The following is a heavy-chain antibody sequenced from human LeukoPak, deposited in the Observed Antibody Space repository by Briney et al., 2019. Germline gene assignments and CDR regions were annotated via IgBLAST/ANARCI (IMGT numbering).Heavy chain of an antibody. J-gene: IGHJ6*03. Sequence: SETLSLTCVVSGGSISSTSYYWGWIRQPPGKGLEWIGSIYYSGSTYYNPSLKSRVTISVDTSKNQFSLKLSSVTAADTAVYYCARDEVRFDFWSGTPSYYYYYYMDVWGKGTTVTVSS. CDR2: IYYSGST. CDR3: ARDEVRFDFWSGTPSYYYYYYMDV. CDR1: GGSISSTSYY. D-gene: IGHD3-3*01. V-gene: IGHV4-39*07.